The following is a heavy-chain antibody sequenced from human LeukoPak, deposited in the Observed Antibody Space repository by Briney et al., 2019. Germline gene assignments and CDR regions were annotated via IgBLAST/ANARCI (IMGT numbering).Heavy chain of an antibody. CDR1: GFTFSNYA. D-gene: IGHD5-24*01. J-gene: IGHJ4*02. CDR2: ISSSGGNT. CDR3: ARDGVRDGLYFDY. Sequence: GGSLRLSCAASGFTFSNYAMSWVRQAPGKGLEWVSAISSSGGNTYYADSVKGRFTISRDNSKNTFYLQMNSLRAEDTAVYYCARDGVRDGLYFDYWGQGTPVTVSS. V-gene: IGHV3-23*01.